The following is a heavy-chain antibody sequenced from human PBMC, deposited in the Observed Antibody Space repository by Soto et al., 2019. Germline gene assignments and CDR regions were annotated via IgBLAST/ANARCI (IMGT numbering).Heavy chain of an antibody. CDR2: IVVGSGKT. D-gene: IGHD2-15*01. Sequence: SVKVSCKASGFTFSSSAVQWVRQARGQRLEWIGWIVVGSGKTNYAQKFQERVTITRDMSTSTAYMELSSLRSEDTAVYYCAGRYRSGGSRYYNYGMDVWGQETRVTVSS. CDR3: AGRYRSGGSRYYNYGMDV. CDR1: GFTFSSSA. J-gene: IGHJ6*02. V-gene: IGHV1-58*01.